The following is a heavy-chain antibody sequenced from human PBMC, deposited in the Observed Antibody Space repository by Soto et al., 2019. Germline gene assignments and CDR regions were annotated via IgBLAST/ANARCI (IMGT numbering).Heavy chain of an antibody. CDR3: ARGPGGGYSYERPFDY. CDR2: INPSGGST. CDR1: GYTFTSYY. Sequence: GASVKVSCKASGYTFTSYYMHWVRQAPGQGLEWMGIINPSGGSTSYAQKFQGRVTMTRDTSTSTVYMELSSLRSEDTAVYYCARGPGGGYSYERPFDYWGQGTLVTVSS. V-gene: IGHV1-46*03. D-gene: IGHD5-18*01. J-gene: IGHJ4*02.